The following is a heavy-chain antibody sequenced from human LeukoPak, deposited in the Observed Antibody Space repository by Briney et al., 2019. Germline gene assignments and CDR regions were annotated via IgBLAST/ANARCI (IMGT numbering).Heavy chain of an antibody. CDR3: ARGGKTVAGKSFDY. D-gene: IGHD6-19*01. V-gene: IGHV4-4*02. Sequence: SETLSLTCAVSGGSISSSNWWSWVRQPPGKGLEWIGEIYHSGSTNYNPSLKSRVTISVDRSKNRFSLKLSSVTAADTAVYYCARGGKTVAGKSFDYWGQGTLVTVSS. CDR2: IYHSGST. CDR1: GGSISSSNW. J-gene: IGHJ4*02.